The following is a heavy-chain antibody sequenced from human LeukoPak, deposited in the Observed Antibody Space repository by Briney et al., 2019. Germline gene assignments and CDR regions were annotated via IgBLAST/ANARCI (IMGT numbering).Heavy chain of an antibody. V-gene: IGHV1-18*01. Sequence: VASVKVSCKASGYTFTSYGISWVRQAPGQGLEWMGWISAYNGNTNYAQRLQGRVTMTTDTSTSTAYMELRSLRSDDTAVYYCARGHSGSYYRPYYFDYWGQGTLVTVSS. J-gene: IGHJ4*02. CDR3: ARGHSGSYYRPYYFDY. D-gene: IGHD1-26*01. CDR1: GYTFTSYG. CDR2: ISAYNGNT.